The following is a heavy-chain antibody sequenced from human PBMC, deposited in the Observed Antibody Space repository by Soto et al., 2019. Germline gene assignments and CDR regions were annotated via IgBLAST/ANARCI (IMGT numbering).Heavy chain of an antibody. V-gene: IGHV4-39*01. J-gene: IGHJ5*02. CDR2: IYYSWST. D-gene: IGHD4-4*01. CDR3: AKLTYISFYSNYVFDP. CDR1: GGSISSSSYY. Sequence: QLQLQESGPGLVKPSETLSLTCTVSGGSISSSSYYWGWIRKPPGKGMEWIGSIYYSWSTYYNPSLKSRVTISVDTSKNQFALKLSSVTAADTAVYYCAKLTYISFYSNYVFDPWGQGTLVTVSS.